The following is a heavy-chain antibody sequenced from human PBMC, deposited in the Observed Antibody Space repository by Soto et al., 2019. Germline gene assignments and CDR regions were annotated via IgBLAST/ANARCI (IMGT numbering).Heavy chain of an antibody. Sequence: SVKVSCKASGGTFSSYAISWVRQAPGQGLEWMGGIIPIFGTANYAQKFQGRVTITTDTSTSTAYMELRSLRSDDTAVYYCARGYYDSSGYKHLYGMDVWGQGTTVTVSS. D-gene: IGHD3-22*01. V-gene: IGHV1-69*05. CDR2: IIPIFGTA. CDR3: ARGYYDSSGYKHLYGMDV. J-gene: IGHJ6*02. CDR1: GGTFSSYA.